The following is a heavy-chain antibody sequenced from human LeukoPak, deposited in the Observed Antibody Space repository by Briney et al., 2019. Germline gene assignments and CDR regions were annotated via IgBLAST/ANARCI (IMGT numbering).Heavy chain of an antibody. CDR2: IIPIFGTA. CDR3: ARGVIAAAGIPSYYFDY. J-gene: IGHJ4*02. V-gene: IGHV1-69*05. D-gene: IGHD6-13*01. CDR1: GGTFSSYA. Sequence: SVKVSCKASGGTFSSYAISWVRQAPGQGLEWMGGIIPIFGTANYAQKFQGRVTITRNTSISTAYMELSSLRSEDTAVYYCARGVIAAAGIPSYYFDYWGQGTLVTVSS.